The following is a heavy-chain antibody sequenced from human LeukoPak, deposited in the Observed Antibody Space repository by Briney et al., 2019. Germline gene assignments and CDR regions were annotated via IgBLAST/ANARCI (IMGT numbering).Heavy chain of an antibody. J-gene: IGHJ3*02. CDR3: ARNMTTVTPGVFDI. Sequence: SETLSLTCAVSGYSIGSTYYWAWIRQPPGKGLEWIASIYNSGSTYYNLSLKSRVTISIDTSKNQFSLKVSSVTAADTAVYYCARNMTTVTPGVFDIWGQGTVVTVSS. V-gene: IGHV4-38-2*01. CDR1: GYSIGSTYY. CDR2: IYNSGST. D-gene: IGHD4-17*01.